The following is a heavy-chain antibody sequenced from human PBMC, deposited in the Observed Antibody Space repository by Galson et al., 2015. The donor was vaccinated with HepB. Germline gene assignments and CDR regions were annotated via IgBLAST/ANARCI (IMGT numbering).Heavy chain of an antibody. CDR2: VFHSGTT. J-gene: IGHJ5*02. D-gene: IGHD2-8*01. CDR3: ARDGFCSNGVCYLNYFDP. Sequence: LTCGVSGFSISSGYHWGWIRQPPGKGLEWIGSVFHSGTTYYNPSLKSRVAISVDTSKNQFSLNLTSVTAADTAVYYCARDGFCSNGVCYLNYFDPWGQGTLVTVSS. V-gene: IGHV4-38-2*02. CDR1: GFSISSGYH.